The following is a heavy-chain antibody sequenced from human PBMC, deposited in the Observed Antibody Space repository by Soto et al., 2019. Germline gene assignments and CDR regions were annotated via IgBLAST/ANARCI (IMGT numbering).Heavy chain of an antibody. Sequence: QVQLVESGGGVVQPGRSLRLSCAASGFTFSSYGMHWVRQAPGKGLEWVAVISYDGSNKYYADSVKGRFTISRDNSKNXLXXQMNSLRAEDTAVYYCAKVPYYYDSSGYYVHAFDIWGQGTMVTVSS. D-gene: IGHD3-22*01. CDR3: AKVPYYYDSSGYYVHAFDI. J-gene: IGHJ3*02. CDR2: ISYDGSNK. V-gene: IGHV3-30*18. CDR1: GFTFSSYG.